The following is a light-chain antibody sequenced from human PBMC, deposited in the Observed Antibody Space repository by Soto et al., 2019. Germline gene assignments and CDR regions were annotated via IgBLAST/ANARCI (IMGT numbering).Light chain of an antibody. Sequence: EIVMTQSPATLSVSPGERATLSCRASQSISSNLAWYQQKPGQAPRLLIYGASNRATGVPARFSGSGSGTEFTLTISSLQSEDFAVYHCQQYHNWWTFGQGTKVEIK. V-gene: IGKV3-15*01. CDR2: GAS. CDR1: QSISSN. J-gene: IGKJ1*01. CDR3: QQYHNWWT.